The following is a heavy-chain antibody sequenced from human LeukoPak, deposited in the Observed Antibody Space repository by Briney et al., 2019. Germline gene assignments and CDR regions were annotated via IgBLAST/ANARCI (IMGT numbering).Heavy chain of an antibody. CDR3: ARDPYAYYDFWSGYSVPGY. V-gene: IGHV1-18*01. D-gene: IGHD3-3*01. J-gene: IGHJ4*02. CDR1: GYTFTSYG. CDR2: VSGNNNNA. Sequence: ASVKVSCKASGYTFTSYGFSWVRQAPGQGLEWVGWVSGNNNNADYAEKFEDRVAMTTDTSTTTAYMDLRSLRSDDTAVYYCARDPYAYYDFWSGYSVPGYWGQGTLVTVSS.